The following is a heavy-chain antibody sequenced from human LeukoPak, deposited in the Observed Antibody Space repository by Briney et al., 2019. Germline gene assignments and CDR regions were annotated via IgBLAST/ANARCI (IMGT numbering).Heavy chain of an antibody. J-gene: IGHJ4*02. CDR1: GYTFTGYY. Sequence: ASVTVSCTASGYTFTGYYMHWVRQAPGQGLEWMGWINPNSGGTNYAQKFQGRVTMTRDTSISTAYMELSRLRSDDTAVYYCARVGQLGDYFDYWGQGTLVTVSS. CDR2: INPNSGGT. CDR3: ARVGQLGDYFDY. V-gene: IGHV1-2*02. D-gene: IGHD6-6*01.